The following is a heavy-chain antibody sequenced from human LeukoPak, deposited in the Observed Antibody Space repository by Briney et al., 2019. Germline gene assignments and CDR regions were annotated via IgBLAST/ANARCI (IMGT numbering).Heavy chain of an antibody. Sequence: GASVKVSCKASGYAFTSYGISWVRQAPGQGLEWMGWISAYNGNTNYAQKLQGRVTMTTDTSTSTAYMELRSLRSDDTAVYYCARTNVVVPAGTYDYWGQGTLVTVSS. CDR2: ISAYNGNT. CDR1: GYAFTSYG. D-gene: IGHD2-2*01. V-gene: IGHV1-18*01. CDR3: ARTNVVVPAGTYDY. J-gene: IGHJ4*02.